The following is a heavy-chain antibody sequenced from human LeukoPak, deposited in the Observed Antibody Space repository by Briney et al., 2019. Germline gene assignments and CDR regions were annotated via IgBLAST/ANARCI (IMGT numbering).Heavy chain of an antibody. CDR3: TRGRRATHDY. Sequence: PGGSLRLSCAASGFTVSSNYMSWVRQAPGKGLEWVGFIRSKAYGGTTEYAASVKGRFTISRDDSKSIAYLQMNSLKTEDTAVYYCTRGRRATHDYWGHGTLVTVSS. V-gene: IGHV3-49*04. D-gene: IGHD1-26*01. J-gene: IGHJ4*01. CDR2: IRSKAYGGTT. CDR1: GFTVSSNY.